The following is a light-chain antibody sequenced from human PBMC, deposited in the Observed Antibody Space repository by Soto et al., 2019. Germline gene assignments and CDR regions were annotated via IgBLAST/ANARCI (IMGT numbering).Light chain of an antibody. CDR1: QSISSW. CDR3: QQYNSDPWT. J-gene: IGKJ1*01. CDR2: KAY. Sequence: DIQMTQSPSTLSASVGDRVTITCRASQSISSWLACYQQKPGKAPKLLIYKAYSLESGVPSRFSGSGSGTEFTLTLSSLQPYEFATYYCQQYNSDPWTFGQGTKVELK. V-gene: IGKV1-5*03.